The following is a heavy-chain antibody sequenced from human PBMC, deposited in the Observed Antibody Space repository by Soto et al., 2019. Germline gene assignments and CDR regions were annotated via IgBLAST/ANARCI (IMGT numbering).Heavy chain of an antibody. D-gene: IGHD5-12*01. V-gene: IGHV3-30*18. CDR3: AKLEYSGYGRGSYYGMDV. Sequence: PVGSLRLSCAASGFTFSSYGMHWVRQAPGKGLEWVAVISYDGSNKYYADSVKGRFTISRDNSKNTLYLQMNSLRAEDTAVYYCAKLEYSGYGRGSYYGMDVWGQGTTVTVSS. CDR2: ISYDGSNK. J-gene: IGHJ6*02. CDR1: GFTFSSYG.